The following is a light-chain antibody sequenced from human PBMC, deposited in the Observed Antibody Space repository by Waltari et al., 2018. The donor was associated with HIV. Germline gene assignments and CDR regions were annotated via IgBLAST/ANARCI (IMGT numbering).Light chain of an antibody. CDR2: DVS. J-gene: IGLJ1*01. CDR1: SSDVGGYNY. V-gene: IGLV2-14*03. Sequence: QSALTQPASVSGSPGQSITISCTGTSSDVGGYNYVPWYQQHPGKAPKLMIYDVSDRPAGVSDRCSGSKSGNTASLTISGLQAEDEADYYCSSYTSSNTLPYVFGTGTKVTVL. CDR3: SSYTSSNTLPYV.